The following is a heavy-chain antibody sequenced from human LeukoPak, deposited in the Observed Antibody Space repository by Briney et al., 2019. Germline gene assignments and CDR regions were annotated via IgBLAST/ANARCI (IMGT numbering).Heavy chain of an antibody. Sequence: SETLSLTCTVSGGCISIGGYYWSWIRQHPGKGLEWIGYIFYNGNTYYNPSLKSRLTISGDTSENQFSLKLSSVTAADTAVYYCVRNFDSYNAFDIWGQGTMVTVSS. J-gene: IGHJ3*02. D-gene: IGHD3-22*01. CDR1: GGCISIGGYY. CDR2: IFYNGNT. CDR3: VRNFDSYNAFDI. V-gene: IGHV4-31*03.